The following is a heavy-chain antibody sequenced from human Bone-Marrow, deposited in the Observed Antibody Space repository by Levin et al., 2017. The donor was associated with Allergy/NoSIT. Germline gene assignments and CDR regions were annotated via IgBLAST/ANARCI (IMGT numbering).Heavy chain of an antibody. D-gene: IGHD2-2*01. CDR1: GFTFGDYA. Sequence: SCTASGFTFGDYAMSWFRQAPGKGLEWVGFIRSKAYGGTTEYAASVKGRFTISRDDSKSIAYLQMNSLKTEDTAVYYCTRDLIVVVPAAIPVYYYYGMDVWGQGTTVTVSS. CDR2: IRSKAYGGTT. V-gene: IGHV3-49*03. CDR3: TRDLIVVVPAAIPVYYYYGMDV. J-gene: IGHJ6*02.